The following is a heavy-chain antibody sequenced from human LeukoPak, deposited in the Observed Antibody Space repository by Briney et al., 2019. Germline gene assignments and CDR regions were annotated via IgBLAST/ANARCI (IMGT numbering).Heavy chain of an antibody. Sequence: GGSLRLSCAASRCTFSSYSMNWVRQAPGKGLEWVSAISGSGGSTYYADSVKGRFTISRDNSKNTLYLQMNSLRAEDTAVYYCAKAYTGKFDPWGQGTLVTVSS. J-gene: IGHJ5*02. D-gene: IGHD7-27*01. CDR2: ISGSGGST. V-gene: IGHV3-23*01. CDR3: AKAYTGKFDP. CDR1: RCTFSSYS.